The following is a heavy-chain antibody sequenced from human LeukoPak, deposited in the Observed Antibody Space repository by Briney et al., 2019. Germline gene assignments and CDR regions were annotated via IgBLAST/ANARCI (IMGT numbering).Heavy chain of an antibody. CDR1: GYTFTSYY. Sequence: ASVNVSCTASGYTFTSYYMHWVRQAPGQGLEWMGIINPSGGSTSYAQKFQGRVTMTRDTSTSTVYMELSSLRSEDTAVYYCARGSTNYYYGMDVWGQGTTVTVSS. D-gene: IGHD2-2*01. V-gene: IGHV1-46*01. CDR2: INPSGGST. J-gene: IGHJ6*02. CDR3: ARGSTNYYYGMDV.